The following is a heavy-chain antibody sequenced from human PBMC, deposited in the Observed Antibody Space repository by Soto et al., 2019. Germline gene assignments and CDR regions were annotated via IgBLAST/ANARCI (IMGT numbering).Heavy chain of an antibody. V-gene: IGHV3-30*18. CDR3: EKGGSSGWYFVAFAI. CDR1: GCNFSNYG. J-gene: IGHJ3*02. Sequence: RLSCAAAGCNFSNYGMHWVLQTPGKGLEWVAVISYDGSNKYYADSVKGRFTISRDNSKNTLYLQMNSLRAEDTAVYYCEKGGSSGWYFVAFAIWGHGTMVTVS. D-gene: IGHD6-19*01. CDR2: ISYDGSNK.